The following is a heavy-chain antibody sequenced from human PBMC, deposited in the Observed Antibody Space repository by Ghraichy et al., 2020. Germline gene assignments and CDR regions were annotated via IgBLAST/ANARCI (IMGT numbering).Heavy chain of an antibody. J-gene: IGHJ4*02. Sequence: GALRLSCAASGFTFSDYYMSWIRQAPGKGLEWVSYISSSSSYTNYADSVKGRFTISRDNAKNSLYLQMNSLRAEDTAVYYCARVGITMIASDYWGQGTLVTVSS. CDR3: ARVGITMIASDY. V-gene: IGHV3-11*06. D-gene: IGHD3-22*01. CDR1: GFTFSDYY. CDR2: ISSSSSYT.